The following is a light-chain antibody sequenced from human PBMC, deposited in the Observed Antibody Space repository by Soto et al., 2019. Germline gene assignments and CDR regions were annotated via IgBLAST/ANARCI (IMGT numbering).Light chain of an antibody. CDR1: SSDIGGYNY. CDR3: SSYTSGSTLG. Sequence: QSALTQPASVSGSPGQSLTISCTGTSSDIGGYNYVSWYQQHPGKAPKLMIYEVSNRPSGVSNRFSGSKSGNTASLTISGLQAEDGADYYCSSYTSGSTLGFGGGTKVTVL. J-gene: IGLJ3*02. CDR2: EVS. V-gene: IGLV2-14*01.